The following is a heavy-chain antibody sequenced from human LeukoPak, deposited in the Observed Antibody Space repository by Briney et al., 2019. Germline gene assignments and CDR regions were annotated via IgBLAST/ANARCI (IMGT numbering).Heavy chain of an antibody. V-gene: IGHV4-61*02. J-gene: IGHJ4*02. Sequence: SETLSLTCTVSGGSISSSSYYWSWIRQPAGKGLEWIGRIYTSGSTNYNPSLKSRVTISVDKSKNQFSLKLSSVTAADTAVYYCARVRGGSLDYWGQGTLVTVSS. CDR1: GGSISSSSYY. CDR2: IYTSGST. CDR3: ARVRGGSLDY. D-gene: IGHD2-15*01.